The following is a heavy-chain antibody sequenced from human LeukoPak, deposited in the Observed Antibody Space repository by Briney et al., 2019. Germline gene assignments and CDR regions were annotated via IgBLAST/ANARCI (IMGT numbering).Heavy chain of an antibody. J-gene: IGHJ4*02. Sequence: GGSLRLSCAASGFTFSNYAMHWVRQAPGKGLEWVAVISYDGSNKYYADSVKGRFTISRDNSKNTLYLQMNSLRAEDTAVYYCAKDPFGVVIPFDYWGQGTLVTVSS. CDR2: ISYDGSNK. V-gene: IGHV3-30-3*01. CDR1: GFTFSNYA. D-gene: IGHD3-3*01. CDR3: AKDPFGVVIPFDY.